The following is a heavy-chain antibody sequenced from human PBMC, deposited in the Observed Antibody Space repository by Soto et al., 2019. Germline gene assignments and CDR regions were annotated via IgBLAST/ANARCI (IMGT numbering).Heavy chain of an antibody. D-gene: IGHD5-18*01. CDR3: AKMTSDSYGRNYGLDV. V-gene: IGHV3-23*01. J-gene: IGHJ6*02. Sequence: GTLRLSGLPSGFTCSAYAMSWVRQAPGGGLEWVSALPYNGESPYYADSVKVRFTISRDNSKKTLFLQMNSLRAEDTALYYCAKMTSDSYGRNYGLDVWGQGTKVTVSS. CDR2: LPYNGESP. CDR1: GFTCSAYA.